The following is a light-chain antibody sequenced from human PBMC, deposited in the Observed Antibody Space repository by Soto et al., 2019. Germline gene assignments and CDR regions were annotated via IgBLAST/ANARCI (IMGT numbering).Light chain of an antibody. CDR2: DVR. Sequence: QSALTQPASVSGSPGQSITISCTGTSSDVGGYNYVSWYQQHPGKAPKLIIYDVRHRPSGVSDRSSGSKSGNTASLTISGLQAEDEADYYCSSYTRSSTLYVFGTGTKLTVL. CDR1: SSDVGGYNY. V-gene: IGLV2-14*01. CDR3: SSYTRSSTLYV. J-gene: IGLJ1*01.